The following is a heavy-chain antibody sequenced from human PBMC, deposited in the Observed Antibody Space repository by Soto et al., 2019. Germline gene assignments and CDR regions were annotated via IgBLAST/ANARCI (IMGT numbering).Heavy chain of an antibody. Sequence: GGSLRLSCVASGFTFSSYGMHWVRQAPGKGLEWVAVIWYDGSNKYYADSVKGRFTISRDNSKNTLYLQMNSLRAEDTAVYYCARDASPIVAPEPFDYWGQGTLVTVSS. J-gene: IGHJ4*02. CDR1: GFTFSSYG. D-gene: IGHD5-12*01. V-gene: IGHV3-33*01. CDR3: ARDASPIVAPEPFDY. CDR2: IWYDGSNK.